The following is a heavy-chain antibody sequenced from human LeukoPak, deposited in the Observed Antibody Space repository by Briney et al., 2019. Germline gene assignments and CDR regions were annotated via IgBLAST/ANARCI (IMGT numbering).Heavy chain of an antibody. CDR1: GGSISSGDYY. D-gene: IGHD4-17*01. Sequence: TSETLSLTCTVSGGSISSGDYYWSWIRQPPGKGLEWIGEINHSGSTNYNPSLKSRVTISVDTSKNQFSPKLSSVTAADTAVYYCARLSVTTLYYYYYMDVWGKGTTVTVSS. V-gene: IGHV4-30-4*01. J-gene: IGHJ6*03. CDR3: ARLSVTTLYYYYYMDV. CDR2: INHSGST.